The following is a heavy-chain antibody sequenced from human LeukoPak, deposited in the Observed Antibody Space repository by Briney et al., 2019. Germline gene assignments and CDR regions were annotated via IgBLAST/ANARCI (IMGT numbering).Heavy chain of an antibody. D-gene: IGHD3-10*01. CDR2: INHSGST. Sequence: SETLSLTCAVYGGSFSGYYWSWIRQPPGKGLEWIGEINHSGSTNYNPSLKSRVTISVDTSKNQFSLQLSSVTAADTAVYYCASRGSGSYYTANKGFDYWGQGTLVTVSS. CDR1: GGSFSGYY. CDR3: ASRGSGSYYTANKGFDY. J-gene: IGHJ4*02. V-gene: IGHV4-34*01.